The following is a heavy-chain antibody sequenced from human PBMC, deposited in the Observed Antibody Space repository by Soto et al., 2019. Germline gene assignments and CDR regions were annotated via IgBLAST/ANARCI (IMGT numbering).Heavy chain of an antibody. CDR2: IYSGGST. Sequence: LXLSCAASGFTVSRNYMSWVRQAPGKGLEWFSVIYSGGSTYYADSVKGRFTISRDNSKNTLYLQMNSLRAEDTAVYYCASSSGWPFDYWGQGTLVTVSS. CDR1: GFTVSRNY. D-gene: IGHD6-19*01. J-gene: IGHJ4*02. CDR3: ASSSGWPFDY. V-gene: IGHV3-53*01.